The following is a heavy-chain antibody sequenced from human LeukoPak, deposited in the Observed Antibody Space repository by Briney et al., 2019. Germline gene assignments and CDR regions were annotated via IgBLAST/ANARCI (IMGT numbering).Heavy chain of an antibody. CDR2: ISSSSSYR. Sequence: GGSLRLSCAASGFTFSSYSMNWVRQGPGKGLEWVSSISSSSSYRYYTDSVKGRFTISRDNAKNSLYLQMNSLRAEDTAVYYCARDPPLVSGPVYYYYYMDVWGKGTTVTVSS. CDR1: GFTFSSYS. V-gene: IGHV3-21*01. D-gene: IGHD5/OR15-5a*01. J-gene: IGHJ6*03. CDR3: ARDPPLVSGPVYYYYYMDV.